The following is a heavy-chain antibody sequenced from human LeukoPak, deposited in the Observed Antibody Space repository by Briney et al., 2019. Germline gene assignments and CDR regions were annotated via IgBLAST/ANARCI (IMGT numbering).Heavy chain of an antibody. CDR2: ISGSGGTS. CDR1: GVTFSSYA. D-gene: IGHD2-15*01. Sequence: PGGSLRLSCAASGVTFSSYAMSWVRQAPGKGLEWVSSISGSGGTSYYADSVKGRFTISRDNSRNTLYLVMNSLRAEDTAVYYCAKDSAATVRYNWFDPWGQGTLVTVSS. CDR3: AKDSAATVRYNWFDP. J-gene: IGHJ5*02. V-gene: IGHV3-23*01.